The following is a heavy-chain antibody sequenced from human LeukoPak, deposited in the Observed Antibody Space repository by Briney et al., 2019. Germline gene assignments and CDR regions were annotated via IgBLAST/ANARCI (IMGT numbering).Heavy chain of an antibody. Sequence: ASVKVSCKVSRYTLTELSMHWVRQAPGKGLEWMGGFDPEDGETIYAQKFQGRVTMTEDTSTDTAYMELRSLRSDDTAVYYCARVAGLGWFDPWGQGTLVTVSS. CDR1: RYTLTELS. J-gene: IGHJ5*02. V-gene: IGHV1-24*01. CDR3: ARVAGLGWFDP. CDR2: FDPEDGET.